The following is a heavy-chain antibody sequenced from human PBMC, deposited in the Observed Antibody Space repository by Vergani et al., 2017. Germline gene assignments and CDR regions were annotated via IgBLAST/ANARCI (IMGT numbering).Heavy chain of an antibody. CDR3: ARGRGGWHIAAAGRSYFDY. J-gene: IGHJ4*02. Sequence: EVQLVQSGAEVKKPGESLKISCKGSGYSFTSYWIGWVRQMPGKGLEWMGIIYPGDSDTRYSPSFQGQVTISVDTSKNQFSLKLSSVTAADTAVYYCARGRGGWHIAAAGRSYFDYWGQGTLVTVSS. CDR2: IYPGDSDT. CDR1: GYSFTSYW. V-gene: IGHV5-51*03. D-gene: IGHD6-13*01.